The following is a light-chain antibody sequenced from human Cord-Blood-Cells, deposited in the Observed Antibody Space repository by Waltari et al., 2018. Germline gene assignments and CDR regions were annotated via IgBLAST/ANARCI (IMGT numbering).Light chain of an antibody. CDR1: SSNIGAGYD. CDR3: QSYDSSLSGYV. J-gene: IGLJ1*01. V-gene: IGLV1-40*01. CDR2: GNS. Sequence: QSVLTQPPSVSGAPGQRVTISCPGSSSNIGAGYDVHWYQQLPGTAPKLLIYGNSNRPSGFPDRFSGSKSGTSASLAITGLQAEDEADYYCQSYDSSLSGYVFGTGTKVTVL.